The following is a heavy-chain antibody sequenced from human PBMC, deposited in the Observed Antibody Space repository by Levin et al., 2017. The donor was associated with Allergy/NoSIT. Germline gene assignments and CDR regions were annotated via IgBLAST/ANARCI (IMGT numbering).Heavy chain of an antibody. CDR1: GFTFSSYA. D-gene: IGHD3-3*01. V-gene: IGHV3-23*01. CDR3: AKGGNFWSGYLYDY. J-gene: IGHJ4*02. Sequence: GGSLRLSCAASGFTFSSYAMSWVRQAPGKGLEWVSAISGSGGSTYYADSVKGRFTISRDNSKNTLYLQMNSLRAEDTAVYYCAKGGNFWSGYLYDYWGQGTLVTVSS. CDR2: ISGSGGST.